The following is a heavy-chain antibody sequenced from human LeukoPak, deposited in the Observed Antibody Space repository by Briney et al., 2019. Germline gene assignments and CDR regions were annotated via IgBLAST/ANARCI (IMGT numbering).Heavy chain of an antibody. D-gene: IGHD5-12*01. CDR2: INPNSGGT. J-gene: IGHJ4*02. Sequence: ASVKVSCKASGYTFTGYYMHWVRQAPAQGLEWMGWINPNSGGTNYAQKFQGRVTMGRDNSISTAYMELSRLRYDDPAVYYCARVEYSGYVLDLGYWGQGTLVTVSS. CDR3: ARVEYSGYVLDLGY. CDR1: GYTFTGYY. V-gene: IGHV1-2*02.